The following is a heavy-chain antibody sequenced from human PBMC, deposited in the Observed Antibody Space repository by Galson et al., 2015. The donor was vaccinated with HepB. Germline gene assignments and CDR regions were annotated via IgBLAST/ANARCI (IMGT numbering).Heavy chain of an antibody. D-gene: IGHD2-15*01. CDR2: IWSDGSNK. CDR1: GFTFGFYG. Sequence: SLRLSCAASGFTFGFYGMHWVRQAPGKGLEWVAVIWSDGSNKYYADSVKGRFTISRDNSKNTLELQMNSLRVEDTAVYYCVRSHSGGNWFDLWGQGTLVTGSS. CDR3: VRSHSGGNWFDL. J-gene: IGHJ5*02. V-gene: IGHV3-33*03.